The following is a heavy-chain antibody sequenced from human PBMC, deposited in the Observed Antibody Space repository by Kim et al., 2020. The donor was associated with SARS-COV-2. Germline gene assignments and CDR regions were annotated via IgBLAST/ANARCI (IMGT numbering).Heavy chain of an antibody. V-gene: IGHV3-23*01. CDR1: GFTFSSYA. D-gene: IGHD1-7*01. J-gene: IGHJ5*02. CDR2: ISGSGGGT. Sequence: GGSLRLSCAASGFTFSSYAMSWVRQAPGKGLEWVSAISGSGGGTYYADSVKGRFTISRDNSKNTLYLQMNSLRAEDTAVYYCAKDPYRYNWNYAWFDPWGQGTLVTVSS. CDR3: AKDPYRYNWNYAWFDP.